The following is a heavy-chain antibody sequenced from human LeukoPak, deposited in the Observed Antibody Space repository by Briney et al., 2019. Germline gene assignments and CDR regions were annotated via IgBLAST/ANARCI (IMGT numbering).Heavy chain of an antibody. Sequence: GGSLRLSCAASGFTFSSYAMHWVRQAPGKGLEWVAVISYDGSNKYYADSVKGRFTISRDNSKNTLYLQMNSLRAEDTAVYYCAREGIADYGDYREGPYFDYWGQGTLVTVSS. CDR3: AREGIADYGDYREGPYFDY. D-gene: IGHD4-17*01. CDR1: GFTFSSYA. J-gene: IGHJ4*02. CDR2: ISYDGSNK. V-gene: IGHV3-30*04.